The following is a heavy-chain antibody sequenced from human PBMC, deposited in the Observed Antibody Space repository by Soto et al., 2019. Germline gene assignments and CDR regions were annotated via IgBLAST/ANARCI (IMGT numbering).Heavy chain of an antibody. CDR2: IDWDDDK. Sequence: SGPTLVNPTQTLTLTCTFSGFSLSTSGMCVSWIRQPPGKALEWLALIDWDDDKYYSTSLKTRLTISKDTSKNQVVLTMTNMDPVDTATYYCARIPAKPSCEPLGSYYYYGMDVWGQGTTVTGSS. CDR3: ARIPAKPSCEPLGSYYYYGMDV. CDR1: GFSLSTSGMC. D-gene: IGHD3-10*01. V-gene: IGHV2-70*01. J-gene: IGHJ6*02.